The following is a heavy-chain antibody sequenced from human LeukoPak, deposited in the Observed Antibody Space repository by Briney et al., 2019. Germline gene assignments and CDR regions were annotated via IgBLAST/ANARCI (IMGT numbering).Heavy chain of an antibody. Sequence: HPGGSLRLSCAASGFTFSNYWMSWVRQAPGKGLEWVANIKQDGSQKYYVDSVKGRFTISRDNAKNSQYLQMNSLRAEDTAMYYCARIGYSSSSFDHWGQGTLVTVSS. CDR2: IKQDGSQK. J-gene: IGHJ4*02. V-gene: IGHV3-7*01. D-gene: IGHD6-6*01. CDR1: GFTFSNYW. CDR3: ARIGYSSSSFDH.